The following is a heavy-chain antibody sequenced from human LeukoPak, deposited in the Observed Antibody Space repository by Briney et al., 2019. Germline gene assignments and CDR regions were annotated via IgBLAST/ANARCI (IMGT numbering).Heavy chain of an antibody. J-gene: IGHJ3*02. V-gene: IGHV3-23*01. CDR1: GFTFSAHA. CDR3: ARDPNGDYIGAFDM. D-gene: IGHD4-17*01. Sequence: GGSLRLSCTASGFTFSAHAMMWVRQAPGKGPEWVSATRGGGGSAFYADSVKGRFTISRDNSKYTLFLQMNSLRAEDTAVYYCARDPNGDYIGAFDMWGPGTMVTVSS. CDR2: TRGGGGSA.